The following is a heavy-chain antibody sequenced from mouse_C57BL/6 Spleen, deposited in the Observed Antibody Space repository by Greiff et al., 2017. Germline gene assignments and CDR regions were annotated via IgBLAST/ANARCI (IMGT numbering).Heavy chain of an antibody. Sequence: EVQLQQSGPELVKPGASVKISCKASGYSFTGYYMNWVKQSPEKSLEWIGEINPSTGGTTYNQKFKAKATLTVDKSSSTAYMQLKGLTSEDSAVYYCARPPYYYGSSSPYFDVWGTGTTVTVSS. J-gene: IGHJ1*03. CDR2: INPSTGGT. CDR3: ARPPYYYGSSSPYFDV. D-gene: IGHD1-1*01. CDR1: GYSFTGYY. V-gene: IGHV1-42*01.